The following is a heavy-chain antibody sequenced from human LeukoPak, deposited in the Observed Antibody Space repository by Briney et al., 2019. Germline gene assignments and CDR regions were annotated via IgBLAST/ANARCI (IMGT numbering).Heavy chain of an antibody. CDR3: ARDRGYSNFDY. V-gene: IGHV3-7*01. D-gene: IGHD4-11*01. Sequence: IGGRHIIGKELEWVANMNEDGSEKNYVDSVKGRFTISRDNAQDSLYLQMNSLRAEDTAVYYCARDRGYSNFDYWGQGTLLTVSS. J-gene: IGHJ4*02. CDR2: MNEDGSEK.